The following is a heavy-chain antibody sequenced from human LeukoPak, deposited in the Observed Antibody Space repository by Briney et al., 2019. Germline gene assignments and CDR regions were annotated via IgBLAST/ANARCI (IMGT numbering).Heavy chain of an antibody. Sequence: ASVKVSCKASGYTFTGYYMHWVRQAPGQGLEWMGIINPSGGSTSYAQKFQGRVTMTRDTSTSTVYMELSSLRSEDTAVYYCARAVVRSSGGWYQGGEFFDYWGQGTLVTVSS. CDR3: ARAVVRSSGGWYQGGEFFDY. V-gene: IGHV1-46*01. CDR2: INPSGGST. D-gene: IGHD6-19*01. J-gene: IGHJ4*02. CDR1: GYTFTGYY.